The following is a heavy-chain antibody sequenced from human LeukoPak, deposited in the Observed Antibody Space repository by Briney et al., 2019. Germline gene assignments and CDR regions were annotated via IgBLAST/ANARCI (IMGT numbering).Heavy chain of an antibody. J-gene: IGHJ6*03. CDR2: IWYDGSNK. CDR1: GFTFSSYG. CDR3: AKDGGYCSSTSCYTWPYYYYMDV. D-gene: IGHD2-2*02. Sequence: PGRSLRLSCAASGFTFSSYGMHWVRQAPGKGLEWVAVIWYDGSNKYYADSVKGRFTISRDNSKNTLYLQMNSLRAEDTAVYYCAKDGGYCSSTSCYTWPYYYYMDVWGKGTTVTVSS. V-gene: IGHV3-33*06.